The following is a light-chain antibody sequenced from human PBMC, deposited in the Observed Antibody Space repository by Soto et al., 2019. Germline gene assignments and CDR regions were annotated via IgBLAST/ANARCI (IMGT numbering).Light chain of an antibody. J-gene: IGKJ4*01. CDR2: AAS. CDR1: QSISNF. V-gene: IGKV1-39*01. Sequence: DIQMTQSPSSLSASVGDRVTITCRASQSISNFLNWYQHKPGTAPKLLIYAASTLQSGVPSRFSGSGSGTDVTLTISSLQPEDVAIYYCQQSFNTLALTFGGGTKVESK. CDR3: QQSFNTLALT.